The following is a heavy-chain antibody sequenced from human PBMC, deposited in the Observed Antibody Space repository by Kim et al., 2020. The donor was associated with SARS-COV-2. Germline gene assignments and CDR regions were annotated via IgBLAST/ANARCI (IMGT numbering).Heavy chain of an antibody. CDR2: INPVYGTA. D-gene: IGHD3-10*01. CDR3: ARSLAGATSRFFDY. Sequence: SVKVSCKASGCTFISYAIHWVRQAPGQGLEWMGGINPVYGTANYAQKFQGRVTITADKSTGTAYMELSSLRSEDTAVYYCARSLAGATSRFFDYWGQGT. J-gene: IGHJ4*02. CDR1: GCTFISYA. V-gene: IGHV1-69*06.